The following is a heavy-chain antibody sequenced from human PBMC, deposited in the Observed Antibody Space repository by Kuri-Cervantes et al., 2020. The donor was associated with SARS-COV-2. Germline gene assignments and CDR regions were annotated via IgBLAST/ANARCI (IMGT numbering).Heavy chain of an antibody. Sequence: GESLKISCAASGFTFSGSAMHWVRQASGKGLEWVGRIKSKTEGGTTDYAAPVKGRFTISRDDSKNTLYLQMNSLKTEDTAVYYCTTVRVVVITDAEYFQHWGQGTLVTVSS. J-gene: IGHJ1*01. CDR3: TTVRVVVITDAEYFQH. CDR1: GFTFSGSA. V-gene: IGHV3-15*01. D-gene: IGHD3-22*01. CDR2: IKSKTEGGTT.